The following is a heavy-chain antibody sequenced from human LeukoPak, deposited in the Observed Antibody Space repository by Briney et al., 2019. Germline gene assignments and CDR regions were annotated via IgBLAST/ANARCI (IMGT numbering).Heavy chain of an antibody. D-gene: IGHD6-19*01. CDR3: AKDQIGWAPGYVSGPLDQ. J-gene: IGHJ4*02. Sequence: GGSLRLSCAASGFTFSTYVMQWVRQAPGKGLEWVAVISTDGNNEYYANSVKGRFTISRDNSKNTVYLQMTSLRTEDTAVYYCAKDQIGWAPGYVSGPLDQWGQGTLVTVSS. CDR2: ISTDGNNE. CDR1: GFTFSTYV. V-gene: IGHV3-30*18.